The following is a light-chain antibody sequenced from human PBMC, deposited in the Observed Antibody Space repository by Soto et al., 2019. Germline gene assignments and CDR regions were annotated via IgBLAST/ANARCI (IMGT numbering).Light chain of an antibody. Sequence: QSALTQPRSVSGSPGQSVTISCTGTSSDVGAYNYVSWYQQHPGKAPKLMIYDVNKRPSGVPDRFSGSKSGNTASLTISGLQAEYEADYYCCSYAGGFVLFGGGTKLTVL. CDR3: CSYAGGFVL. J-gene: IGLJ2*01. CDR2: DVN. V-gene: IGLV2-11*01. CDR1: SSDVGAYNY.